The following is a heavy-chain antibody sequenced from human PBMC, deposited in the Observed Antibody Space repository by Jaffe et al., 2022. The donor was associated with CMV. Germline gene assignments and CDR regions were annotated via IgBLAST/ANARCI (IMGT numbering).Heavy chain of an antibody. J-gene: IGHJ6*02. CDR3: ARDLPAAIPDYYYGMDV. Sequence: QVQLVQSGAEVKKPGASVKVSCKASGYTFTSYGISWVRQAPGQGLEWMGWISAYNGNTNYAQKLQGRVTMTTDTSTSTAYMELRSLRSDDTAVYYCARDLPAAIPDYYYGMDVWGQGTTVTVSS. V-gene: IGHV1-18*01. D-gene: IGHD2-2*02. CDR1: GYTFTSYG. CDR2: ISAYNGNT.